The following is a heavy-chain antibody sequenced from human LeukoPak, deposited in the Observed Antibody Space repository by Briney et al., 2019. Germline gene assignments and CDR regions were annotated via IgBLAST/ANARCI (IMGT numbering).Heavy chain of an antibody. Sequence: PGGSLRLSCAASGFTFNNYAMSWVRQAPGKGLEWVSAISASAGSTYYADSVKGRFTISRDNSKNTLFLQMNSLRAEDTAVYYCAKDRGRYYDSSGYYWGYYFDSWGQGILVTVST. CDR3: AKDRGRYYDSSGYYWGYYFDS. CDR1: GFTFNNYA. J-gene: IGHJ4*02. CDR2: ISASAGST. D-gene: IGHD3-22*01. V-gene: IGHV3-23*01.